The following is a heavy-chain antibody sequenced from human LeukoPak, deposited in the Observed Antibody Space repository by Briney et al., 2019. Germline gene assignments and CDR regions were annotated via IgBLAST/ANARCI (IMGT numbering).Heavy chain of an antibody. D-gene: IGHD4-17*01. J-gene: IGHJ4*02. V-gene: IGHV3-23*01. CDR1: GFTLSSYA. CDR3: AKSYDYGGVPLDEDGYYFDY. CDR2: ISGSGGSA. Sequence: GRSLRLSCAASGFTLSSYAMSWVRQAPGKGLEWVSAISGSGGSAHYADSVKGRFTISRDNSKNTLYLQMNSLRAEDTAVYYCAKSYDYGGVPLDEDGYYFDYWGQGTLVTVSS.